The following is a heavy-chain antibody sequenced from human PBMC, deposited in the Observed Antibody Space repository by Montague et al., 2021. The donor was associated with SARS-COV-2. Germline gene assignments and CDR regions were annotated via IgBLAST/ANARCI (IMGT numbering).Heavy chain of an antibody. CDR3: ARGWDFDH. CDR1: GGSTASHY. Sequence: SETLSLTCTVSGGSTASHYWNWIRQSPGKRPEWICYVYYNGDTKYNLSLKSRVTISIDTSENQFYLRLNSVTAADTAVYFCARGWDFDHWGQGSLVTVSS. V-gene: IGHV4-59*08. D-gene: IGHD6-19*01. J-gene: IGHJ3*01. CDR2: VYYNGDT.